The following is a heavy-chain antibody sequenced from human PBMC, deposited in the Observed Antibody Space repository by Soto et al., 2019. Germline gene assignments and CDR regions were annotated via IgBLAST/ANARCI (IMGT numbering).Heavy chain of an antibody. D-gene: IGHD2-2*01. CDR2: ITHGGST. Sequence: SETLSLTCAVYSGSFSGYYYSWIRQSPGKGLEWIGEITHGGSTTYSPSLKSRVTMSLDTSKNQFSLNMTSMTAADTAVYYCARSELGARRHCDGTSCSNTVTKNGMDVWGQGTTVTVSS. CDR3: ARSELGARRHCDGTSCSNTVTKNGMDV. J-gene: IGHJ6*02. CDR1: SGSFSGYY. V-gene: IGHV4-34*01.